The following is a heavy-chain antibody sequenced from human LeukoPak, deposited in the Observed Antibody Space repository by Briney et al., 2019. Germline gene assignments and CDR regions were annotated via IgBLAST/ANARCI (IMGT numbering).Heavy chain of an antibody. Sequence: SETLSLTCTVSGGSISNYFWSWIRQPPGKGLEWIGYIYYSGGTNYNPSLKGRLTISVHTSKNQFSLKLTSVTAADTAVYYCARHAGEAAGTDFDYWGQGILVTVSS. CDR3: ARHAGEAAGTDFDY. CDR1: GGSISNYF. D-gene: IGHD6-13*01. V-gene: IGHV4-59*08. J-gene: IGHJ4*02. CDR2: IYYSGGT.